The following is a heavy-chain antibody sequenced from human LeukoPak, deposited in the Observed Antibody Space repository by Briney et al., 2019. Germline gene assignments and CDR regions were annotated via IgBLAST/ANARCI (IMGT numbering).Heavy chain of an antibody. CDR3: ARFDPGVHPGDY. CDR2: IIPIFGTA. J-gene: IGHJ4*02. D-gene: IGHD3-10*01. V-gene: IGHV1-69*13. Sequence: SVKVSCKASGGTFSNYGIGWVRQAPGHGHEWMGGIIPIFGTANYAQNLQGRVTITADESTTTAYMELSSLRSDDTAVYYCARFDPGVHPGDYWGQGTLVTVSS. CDR1: GGTFSNYG.